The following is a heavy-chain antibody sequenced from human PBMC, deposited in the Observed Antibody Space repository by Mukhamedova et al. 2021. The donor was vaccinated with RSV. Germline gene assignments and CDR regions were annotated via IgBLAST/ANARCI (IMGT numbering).Heavy chain of an antibody. CDR3: TKVTYYYGSGSYYIPDY. D-gene: IGHD3-10*01. V-gene: IGHV3-43*02. CDR2: IRGDGGTT. J-gene: IGHJ4*02. Sequence: GLEWVSLIRGDGGTTYYADSVKGRFTISRDNSKYSLYLQMNSLKTEDTALYYCTKVTYYYGSGSYYIPDYWGQGTLVTVSS.